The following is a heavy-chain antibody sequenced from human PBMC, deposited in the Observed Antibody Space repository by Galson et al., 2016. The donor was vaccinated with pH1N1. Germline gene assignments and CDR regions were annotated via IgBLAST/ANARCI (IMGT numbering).Heavy chain of an antibody. D-gene: IGHD3-16*01. CDR2: IYWDDDT. Sequence: PALVKPTQTLTLTCNFSGFSVSSSGMGVGWIRQPPGKALEWLAVIYWDDDTRYSPSLKSRLTITKDTSRNQVVLTMTNMDPADTATYYCAHREVAITNAFDVSGQGTMVTVSS. CDR1: GFSVSSSGMG. V-gene: IGHV2-5*02. CDR3: AHREVAITNAFDV. J-gene: IGHJ3*01.